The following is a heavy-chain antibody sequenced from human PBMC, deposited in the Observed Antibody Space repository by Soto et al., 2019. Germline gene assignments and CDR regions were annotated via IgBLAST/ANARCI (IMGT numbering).Heavy chain of an antibody. CDR1: GGSFSGYY. Sequence: PSETLSLTCAVYGGSFSGYYWSWIRQPPGKGLEWIGEINHSGSTNYNPSLKSRVTISVDTSKNQFSLKLTSVTVEDTAVYYCATSYGNAWYTYWGQGTQVPVAS. CDR3: ATSYGNAWYTY. D-gene: IGHD6-13*01. CDR2: INHSGST. J-gene: IGHJ4*02. V-gene: IGHV4-34*01.